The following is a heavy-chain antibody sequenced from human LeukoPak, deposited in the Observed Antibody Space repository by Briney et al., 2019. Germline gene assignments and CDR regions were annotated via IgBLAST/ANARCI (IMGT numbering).Heavy chain of an antibody. Sequence: SQTLSLTCAISGDSVSSNSAAWNWIRQSPSRGLGWLGRTYYRSKWYNDYAVSVKSRITINPDTSKNQFSLQLNSVTPEDTAVYYCASGATVKEEDYFDYWGQGTLVTVSS. CDR3: ASGATVKEEDYFDY. CDR2: TYYRSKWYN. D-gene: IGHD4-17*01. CDR1: GDSVSSNSAA. V-gene: IGHV6-1*01. J-gene: IGHJ4*02.